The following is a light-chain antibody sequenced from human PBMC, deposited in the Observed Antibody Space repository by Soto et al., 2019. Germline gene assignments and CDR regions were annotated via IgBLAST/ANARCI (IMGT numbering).Light chain of an antibody. Sequence: DLQMTQSPSTLSASVGDRVTITCRASQSISSWLAWYQQKPGKAPKLLIYKASTLESGVPSRFSGSGSGTEFNLTISSLQPDDFATYYCQQYSNYWTFGQGTKVEIK. CDR2: KAS. CDR3: QQYSNYWT. J-gene: IGKJ1*01. V-gene: IGKV1-5*03. CDR1: QSISSW.